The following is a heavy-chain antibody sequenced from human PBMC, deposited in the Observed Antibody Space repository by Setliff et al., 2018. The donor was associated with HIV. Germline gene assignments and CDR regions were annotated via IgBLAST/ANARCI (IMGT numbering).Heavy chain of an antibody. D-gene: IGHD3-9*01. CDR3: ARGDSLTGPGRY. Sequence: SETLSLTCTVSGGSISSSSYYWGWIRQPPGKGLEWIGSIYYSGSTYYNPSLKSRVTISVDTSKNQFSLKLSSVTAAATAVYYCARGDSLTGPGRYWGQGTLGTVSS. CDR2: IYYSGST. J-gene: IGHJ4*02. V-gene: IGHV4-39*01. CDR1: GGSISSSSYY.